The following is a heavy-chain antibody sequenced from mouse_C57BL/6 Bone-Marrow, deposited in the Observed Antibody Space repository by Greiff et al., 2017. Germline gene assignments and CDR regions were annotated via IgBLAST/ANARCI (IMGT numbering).Heavy chain of an antibody. J-gene: IGHJ2*01. CDR2: IHPNSGST. V-gene: IGHV1-64*01. D-gene: IGHD1-1*01. Sequence: QVQLQQPGAELVKPGASVKLSCKASGYTFTSYRMHWVKQRPGKGLEWIGMIHPNSGSTNYTETFKSKATLAASKPSSTSYMQLSSLTSEASAVYYFARYYGIYFDYWGQGTTLTVSS. CDR3: ARYYGIYFDY. CDR1: GYTFTSYR.